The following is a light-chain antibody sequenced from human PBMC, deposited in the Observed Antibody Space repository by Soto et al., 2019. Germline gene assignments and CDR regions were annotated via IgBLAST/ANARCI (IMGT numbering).Light chain of an antibody. V-gene: IGKV3-15*01. J-gene: IGKJ1*01. Sequence: EIVMTQSPATLSVSPGERATLSCRASQSVSSNLAWYQQKPGQAPTLLIYGASTRDAGNPARFSGSGSATAFTLTISGLPSADFAVYYYQQSNDWPRTFGQGTKVVIK. CDR2: GAS. CDR1: QSVSSN. CDR3: QQSNDWPRT.